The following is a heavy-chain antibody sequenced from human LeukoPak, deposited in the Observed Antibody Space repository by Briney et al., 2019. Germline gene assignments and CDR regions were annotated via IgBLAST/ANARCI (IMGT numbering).Heavy chain of an antibody. J-gene: IGHJ4*02. D-gene: IGHD1-26*01. CDR1: GGTFSSYA. CDR3: AREYSGSYWFDY. CDR2: IIPIFGTA. V-gene: IGHV1-69*06. Sequence: SVKVSCKASGGTFSSYAISWVRQAPGQGLEWMGGIIPIFGTANYAQKFQGRVTITADKSTSTDYMALSSLKSEDTAVYYCAREYSGSYWFDYWGQGTLVTAPS.